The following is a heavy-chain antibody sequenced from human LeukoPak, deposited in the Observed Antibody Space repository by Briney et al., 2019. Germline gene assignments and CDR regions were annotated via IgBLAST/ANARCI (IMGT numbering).Heavy chain of an antibody. V-gene: IGHV1-46*01. J-gene: IGHJ4*02. CDR2: INPSGGGT. D-gene: IGHD6-13*01. CDR3: ARETDIAAAANYFDY. Sequence: ASVTVSCKASGYTFTSYYIHWVRQAPGQGLEWMGIINPSGGGTTYAQKFQGRVTMTSDTSTSTVYMDLSSLRSEDTAIYYCARETDIAAAANYFDYWGQGTLVTVSS. CDR1: GYTFTSYY.